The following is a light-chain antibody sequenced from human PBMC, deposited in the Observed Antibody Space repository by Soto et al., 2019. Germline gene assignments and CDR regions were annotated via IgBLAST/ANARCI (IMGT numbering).Light chain of an antibody. CDR2: AAS. CDR1: QSVTTS. J-gene: IGKJ5*01. CDR3: QQSYSTPSIT. Sequence: DIQMTQSPSTLSASVGDRVTITCRASQSVTTSLAWYQQKPGKAPKLLIYAASSLQSGVPSRFSGSGSGTDFTLTISSLQPEDFATYYCQQSYSTPSITFGQGTRLEI. V-gene: IGKV1-39*01.